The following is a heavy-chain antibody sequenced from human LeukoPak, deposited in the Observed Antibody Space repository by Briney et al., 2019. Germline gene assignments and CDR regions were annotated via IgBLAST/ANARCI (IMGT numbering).Heavy chain of an antibody. D-gene: IGHD6-19*01. Sequence: GGSLRLSCAASGFTFSSYSMNWVRQAPGKGLEWVSYISSSSSTIYYADSVKGRFTISRDNAKNSLYLQMNSLRAEDTAVYYCAKEDYSSGWPFDYWGQGTLVTVSS. CDR1: GFTFSSYS. J-gene: IGHJ4*02. CDR3: AKEDYSSGWPFDY. CDR2: ISSSSSTI. V-gene: IGHV3-48*01.